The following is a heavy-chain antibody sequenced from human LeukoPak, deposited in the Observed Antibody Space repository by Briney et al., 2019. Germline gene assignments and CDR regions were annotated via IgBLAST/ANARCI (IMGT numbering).Heavy chain of an antibody. V-gene: IGHV3-23*01. CDR3: AKDPFSPPTTVTTDY. CDR1: GYTFSSYA. J-gene: IGHJ4*02. D-gene: IGHD4-11*01. CDR2: ISGSGGST. Sequence: GGSLRLSCAASGYTFSSYAMSWVRQARGKGLEWVSAISGSGGSTYYADSVKGRFTISRDNSKNTLYLQMNSLRAEDTAVYYCAKDPFSPPTTVTTDYWGQGTLVTVSS.